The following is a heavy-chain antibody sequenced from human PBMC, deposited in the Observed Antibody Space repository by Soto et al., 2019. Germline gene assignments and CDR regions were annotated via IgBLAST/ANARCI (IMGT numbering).Heavy chain of an antibody. CDR2: IWNDGSNE. J-gene: IGHJ4*02. CDR3: ARDQTDSGGYSDS. V-gene: IGHV3-33*01. CDR1: GFPFSSFG. D-gene: IGHD2-15*01. Sequence: QVQLVESGGGVVQPGGSLRLSCEASGFPFSSFGIHWVRQAPGKGLEWLAIIWNDGSNEYYADSVKGRFTISRDNSKNTVYLQVSILRAEDTAVYFCARDQTDSGGYSDSWGQGTLVTVSS.